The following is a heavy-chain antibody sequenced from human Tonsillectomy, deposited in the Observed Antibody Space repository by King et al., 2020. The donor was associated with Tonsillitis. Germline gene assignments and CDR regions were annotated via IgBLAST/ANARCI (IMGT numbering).Heavy chain of an antibody. CDR3: AKNLWAAAGIYYFDY. CDR1: GFTFSSYD. D-gene: IGHD6-13*01. V-gene: IGHV3-30*18. J-gene: IGHJ4*02. Sequence: VQLVESGGGVVQPGRSLRLSCAASGFTFSSYDMHWVRQAPGKGLEWVAVISYDGSNKYYADSVKGPFTISRDNSKNTLYLQMNSLRAEDTAVYYCAKNLWAAAGIYYFDYWGQGTLVTVSS. CDR2: ISYDGSNK.